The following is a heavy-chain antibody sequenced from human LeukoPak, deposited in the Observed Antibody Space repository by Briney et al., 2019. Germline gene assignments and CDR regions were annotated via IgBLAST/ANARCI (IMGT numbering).Heavy chain of an antibody. V-gene: IGHV3-53*01. J-gene: IGHJ4*02. CDR2: IYSGGST. Sequence: GGSLRLSCAASGFTVSSNYMSWVRQASGKGLEWFSVIYSGGSTYYADSVKGRFTISRDNSKNTLYLQMNSLRAEDTAVYYCARVDSGYDFLFDYWGQGTLVTVSS. D-gene: IGHD5-12*01. CDR1: GFTVSSNY. CDR3: ARVDSGYDFLFDY.